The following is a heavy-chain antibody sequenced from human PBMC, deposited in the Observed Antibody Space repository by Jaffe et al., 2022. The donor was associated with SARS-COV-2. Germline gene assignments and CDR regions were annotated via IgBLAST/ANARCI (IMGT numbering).Heavy chain of an antibody. J-gene: IGHJ6*02. V-gene: IGHV3-30-3*01. Sequence: QVQLVESGGGVVQPGRSLRLSCAASGFTFSSYAMHWVRQAPGKGLEWVAVISYDGSNKYYADSVKGRFTISRDNSKNTLYLQMNSLRAEDTAVYYCARDLVLMVYAAYYYYGMDVWGQGTTVTVSS. CDR1: GFTFSSYA. CDR2: ISYDGSNK. D-gene: IGHD2-8*01. CDR3: ARDLVLMVYAAYYYYGMDV.